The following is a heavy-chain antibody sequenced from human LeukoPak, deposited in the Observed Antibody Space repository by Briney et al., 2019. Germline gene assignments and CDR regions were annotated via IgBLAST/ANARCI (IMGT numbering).Heavy chain of an antibody. J-gene: IGHJ6*03. CDR1: GFRFSQQD. D-gene: IGHD6-19*01. V-gene: IGHV3-30*02. CDR2: IRYDGSDK. Sequence: GGSLRLSCAASGFRFSQQDMHWVRQAPGKGLEWVAWIRYDGSDKNYADSVKGRFTISRDNSGNTLYLQMESLRGDDTALYYCAIDRSPLHMDVWGNGTTVTISS. CDR3: AIDRSPLHMDV.